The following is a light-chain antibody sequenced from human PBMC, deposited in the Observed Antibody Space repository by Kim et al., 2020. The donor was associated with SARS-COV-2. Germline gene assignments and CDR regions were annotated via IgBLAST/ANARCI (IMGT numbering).Light chain of an antibody. CDR3: SSWASTTAYV. CDR2: DVH. V-gene: IGLV2-14*03. Sequence: QSALTQPASVSGSPGQSVTISCTGTRLDVGGYNYVSWYQQHPGKSPKLMIYDVHNRPTGVSDRFSGSKSGNTASLTISGLQAEDDDDYYCSSWASTTAYVFGAGTQLTVL. J-gene: IGLJ1*01. CDR1: RLDVGGYNY.